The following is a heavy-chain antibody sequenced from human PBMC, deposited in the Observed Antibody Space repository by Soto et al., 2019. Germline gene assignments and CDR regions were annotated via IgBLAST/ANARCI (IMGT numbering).Heavy chain of an antibody. J-gene: IGHJ5*02. CDR2: IYYSGST. V-gene: IGHV4-30-4*01. D-gene: IGHD2-2*01. Sequence: SETLSLTCTVSGGSISSGDYYWSWIRQPPGKGLEWIGYIYYSGSTYYNPSLKSRVTISVDTSKNQFSLKLSSVTAADTAVYYCARDLGYCSSTSCYRRFDPWGQGTLVTVSS. CDR1: GGSISSGDYY. CDR3: ARDLGYCSSTSCYRRFDP.